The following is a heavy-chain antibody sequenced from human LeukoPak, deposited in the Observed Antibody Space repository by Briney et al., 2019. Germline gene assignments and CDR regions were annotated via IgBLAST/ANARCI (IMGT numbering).Heavy chain of an antibody. Sequence: GGSLRLSCAASGFTFSSYAMSWVRQAPGKGLEWVSAISGSGGSTYYADSVKGRFTISRGNSKNTLYLQMNSLRAEDTAVYYCGKRELWHGSGEDAWGQGTTVTVSS. V-gene: IGHV3-23*01. D-gene: IGHD3-10*01. CDR2: ISGSGGST. CDR1: GFTFSSYA. J-gene: IGHJ6*02. CDR3: GKRELWHGSGEDA.